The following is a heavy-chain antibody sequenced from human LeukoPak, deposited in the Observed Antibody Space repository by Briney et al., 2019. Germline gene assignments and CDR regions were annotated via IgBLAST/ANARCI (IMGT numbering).Heavy chain of an antibody. V-gene: IGHV3-21*01. Sequence: GGSLRLSCAAPGFTFSSYSMNWVRQAPGKGLEWVSSISSSSSYIYYADSVKGRFTISRDNAKNSLYLQMDSLRAEDTAVYYCARDPRLDYYDSSGYFLRWGRGTLVTVSS. CDR3: ARDPRLDYYDSSGYFLR. D-gene: IGHD3-22*01. J-gene: IGHJ4*02. CDR1: GFTFSSYS. CDR2: ISSSSSYI.